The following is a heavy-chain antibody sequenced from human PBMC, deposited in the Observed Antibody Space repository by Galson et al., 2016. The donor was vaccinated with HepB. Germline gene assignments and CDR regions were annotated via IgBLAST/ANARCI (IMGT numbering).Heavy chain of an antibody. CDR3: ARGRLGSYLYS. Sequence: SVKVSCRASGYSFTSYSITWVRQAPGQGLEWMGWISPYNGNTKYAQKLQGRVTMTTDPSTTTAYMELRSLRSDDTAVYYCARGRLGSYLYSWGQGTLVTVSS. J-gene: IGHJ1*01. CDR1: GYSFTSYS. D-gene: IGHD3-10*01. V-gene: IGHV1-18*04. CDR2: ISPYNGNT.